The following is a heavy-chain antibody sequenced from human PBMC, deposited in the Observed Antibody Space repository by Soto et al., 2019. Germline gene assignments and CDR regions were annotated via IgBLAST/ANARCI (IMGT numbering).Heavy chain of an antibody. V-gene: IGHV3-23*01. CDR1: GFTFSTFA. CDR2: ISGGGGST. Sequence: GGSLRLSCVASGFTFSTFAMSWVRQAPGKGLEWGSGISGGGGSTYYVDSVKGRFTISRDDSKNILYLHMTSLSAEDTAVYFCAKFCCGATNCPFDYCGQGTVVTVSS. CDR3: AKFCCGATNCPFDY. J-gene: IGHJ4*02. D-gene: IGHD2-21*01.